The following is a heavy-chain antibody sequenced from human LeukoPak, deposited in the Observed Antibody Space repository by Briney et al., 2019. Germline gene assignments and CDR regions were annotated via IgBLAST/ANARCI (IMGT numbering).Heavy chain of an antibody. CDR1: GGSFSGYY. J-gene: IGHJ4*02. Sequence: PSETLSLTCAVYGGSFSGYYWSWIRQPPGKGLGWIGEINHSGSTNYNPSLKSRVTISVDTSKNQFSLKLSSVTAADTAVYYCARPYSGSYSGDYWGQGTLVTVSS. D-gene: IGHD1-26*01. V-gene: IGHV4-34*01. CDR3: ARPYSGSYSGDY. CDR2: INHSGST.